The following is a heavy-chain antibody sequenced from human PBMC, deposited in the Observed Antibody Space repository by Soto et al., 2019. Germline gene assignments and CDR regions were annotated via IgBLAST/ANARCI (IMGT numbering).Heavy chain of an antibody. CDR3: ARSYDGAYGMDV. CDR1: GYSFTSYW. CDR2: IDPSDSYT. V-gene: IGHV5-10-1*01. J-gene: IGHJ6*02. D-gene: IGHD3-16*01. Sequence: GESLKISCKGSGYSFTSYWISWVRQMPGKGLEWMGRIDPSDSYTDYSPSFQGHVTIPADKSISTAYLQWSSLKASDTAMYYCARSYDGAYGMDVWGQGTTVTVSS.